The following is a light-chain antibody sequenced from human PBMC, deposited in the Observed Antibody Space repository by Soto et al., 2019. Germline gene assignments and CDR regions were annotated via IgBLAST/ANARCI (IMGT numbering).Light chain of an antibody. CDR1: QSVSSN. CDR2: RAS. Sequence: EIVMTQSPATLSVSPGERATLSCRASQSVSSNLAWYQQKPGQAPRLLIFRASTRATGVPARFSGRGSGTEFTLTISGLQSEDFAVYYCQHYNNGPRFGQGTKVDIK. V-gene: IGKV3-15*01. J-gene: IGKJ1*01. CDR3: QHYNNGPR.